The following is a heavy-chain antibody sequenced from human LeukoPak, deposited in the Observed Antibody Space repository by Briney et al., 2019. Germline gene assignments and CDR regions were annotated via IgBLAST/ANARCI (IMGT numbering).Heavy chain of an antibody. CDR2: INHSGST. J-gene: IGHJ3*02. CDR1: GGSFSGYY. CDR3: ARGPDDAFDI. V-gene: IGHV4-34*01. Sequence: PSETLSLTCAVYGGSFSGYYWSWIRQPPGKGLEWIGEINHSGSTNYNPSLKSRVTMSVDTSKNQFSLKLSSVTAADTAVYYCARGPDDAFDIWGQGTMVTVPS.